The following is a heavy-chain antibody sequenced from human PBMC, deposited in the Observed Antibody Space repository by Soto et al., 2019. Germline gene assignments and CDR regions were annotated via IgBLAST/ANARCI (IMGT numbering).Heavy chain of an antibody. CDR1: KFTFSPYG. Sequence: QAQLVESGGGVVQPGTSLRLSCVASKFTFSPYGMHWVLQAPGKGLELVAVISYHESNKYYGASVRGRFTISRDNSNNTLYLQMNSLRAEHSAVDYCAKDLGSALPYYGLDVWGQGTTVTVSS. D-gene: IGHD3-10*01. V-gene: IGHV3-30*18. CDR3: AKDLGSALPYYGLDV. J-gene: IGHJ6*02. CDR2: ISYHESNK.